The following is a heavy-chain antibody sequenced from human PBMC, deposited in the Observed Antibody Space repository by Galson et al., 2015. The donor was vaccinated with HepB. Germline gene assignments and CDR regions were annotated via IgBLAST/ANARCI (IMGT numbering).Heavy chain of an antibody. Sequence: SLRLSCAASGFTFSSYWMSWVRQAPGKGLEWVANIKQDGSEKYYVDSVKGRFTISRDNAKNSLYLQMNSLRAEDTAVYYCARVGGGGYGGYYYYYYGMDVWGQGTTVTVSS. D-gene: IGHD3-16*01. V-gene: IGHV3-7*01. J-gene: IGHJ6*02. CDR2: IKQDGSEK. CDR3: ARVGGGGYGGYYYYYYGMDV. CDR1: GFTFSSYW.